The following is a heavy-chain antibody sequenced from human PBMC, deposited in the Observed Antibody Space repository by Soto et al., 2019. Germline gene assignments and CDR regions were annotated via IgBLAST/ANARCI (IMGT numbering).Heavy chain of an antibody. CDR2: INHSGST. CDR1: GGSFSGDY. D-gene: IGHD6-13*01. Sequence: PSETLSLTCAVYGGSFSGDYWSWIRQPPGKGLEWIGEINHSGSTNYNPSLKSRVTISVDTSKNQFSLKLSSVTAADTAVYYCARGDSSSWYTHSDYWGQGTLVTVSS. J-gene: IGHJ4*02. V-gene: IGHV4-34*01. CDR3: ARGDSSSWYTHSDY.